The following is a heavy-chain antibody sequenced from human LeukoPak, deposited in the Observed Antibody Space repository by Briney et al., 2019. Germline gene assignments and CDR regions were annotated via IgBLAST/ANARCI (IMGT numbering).Heavy chain of an antibody. Sequence: GGSLRLSCAASGFMFSKSWMHWVRQVPGKGLVWVARIYNDGSTTNYADSVKGRFTISRDNAANTLFLQMSSLRAKDTAVYYCARAKDDHGDPGPLDAWGQGDLVTVSS. CDR1: GFMFSKSW. J-gene: IGHJ5*02. D-gene: IGHD4-17*01. V-gene: IGHV3-74*01. CDR3: ARAKDDHGDPGPLDA. CDR2: IYNDGSTT.